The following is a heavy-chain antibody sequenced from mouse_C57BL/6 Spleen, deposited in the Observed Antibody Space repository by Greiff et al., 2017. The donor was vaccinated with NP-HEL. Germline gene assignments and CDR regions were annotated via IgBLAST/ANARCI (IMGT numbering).Heavy chain of an antibody. D-gene: IGHD1-1*01. J-gene: IGHJ4*01. Sequence: QVQLQQSGAELARPGASVKLSCKASGYTFTSYGISWVKQRTGQGLEWIGAIYPRSGNTYYNEKFKGKATLTADKSSSTAYMELRSLTSEDSAVYFCARRFITTVVATDYYAMDYWGQGTSVTVSS. CDR3: ARRFITTVVATDYYAMDY. CDR2: IYPRSGNT. V-gene: IGHV1-81*01. CDR1: GYTFTSYG.